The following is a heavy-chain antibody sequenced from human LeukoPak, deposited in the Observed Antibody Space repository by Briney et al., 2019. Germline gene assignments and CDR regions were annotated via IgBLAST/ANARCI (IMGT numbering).Heavy chain of an antibody. CDR1: GFTFSDYY. J-gene: IGHJ5*02. CDR2: ISSSGSTI. V-gene: IGHV3-11*01. Sequence: GGSLRLSCAASGFTFSDYYMSWIRQAPGKGLEWVSYISSSGSTIYYADSVKGRFTIPRDNAKNSLYLQMNSLRAEDTAVYYCARDRGDIAAAGTLDPWGQGTLVTVSS. CDR3: ARDRGDIAAAGTLDP. D-gene: IGHD6-13*01.